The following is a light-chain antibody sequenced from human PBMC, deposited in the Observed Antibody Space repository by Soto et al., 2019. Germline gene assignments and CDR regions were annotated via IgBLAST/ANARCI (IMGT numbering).Light chain of an antibody. Sequence: QSALTQPPSASRSPGQSVTISCTVTISDVGGYNYVAWYQQHPGKAPKLMIYEVNKRPSGVPDRFSGSKSGSTASLTVSGLQAEDEADYYCSSYAGSSTYVFGTGTKVTVL. J-gene: IGLJ1*01. CDR3: SSYAGSSTYV. CDR2: EVN. V-gene: IGLV2-8*01. CDR1: ISDVGGYNY.